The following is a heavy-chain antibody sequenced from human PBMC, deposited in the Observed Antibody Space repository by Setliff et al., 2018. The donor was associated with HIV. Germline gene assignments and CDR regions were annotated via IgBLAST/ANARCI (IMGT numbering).Heavy chain of an antibody. J-gene: IGHJ4*02. CDR3: AKAGSNYFDY. V-gene: IGHV3-43*02. CDR2: ISPDGSSA. D-gene: IGHD3-10*01. CDR1: GFTFTSYA. Sequence: PGESLKISCAASGFTFTSYAMNWVRQAPAKGLEWVANISPDGSSAYYADSVKGRFTISRDNSKNSLFLQMHSLKTEDTALYYCAKAGSNYFDYWGQGTLVTVSS.